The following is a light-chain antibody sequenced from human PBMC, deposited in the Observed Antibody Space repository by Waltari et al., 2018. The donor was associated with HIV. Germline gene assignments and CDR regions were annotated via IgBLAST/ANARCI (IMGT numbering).Light chain of an antibody. V-gene: IGLV1-44*01. CDR3: AAWDDSRNGDVI. Sequence: QSVLTQPPSASGTPGQRVTISCSGRNSNIGSNTVNWYQQVPGTSPKLLIYGNNQRPSGVPDRFSGSKSGTSATLAISGLRPEDEADYYCAAWDDSRNGDVIFGGGTTLTVL. CDR2: GNN. J-gene: IGLJ2*01. CDR1: NSNIGSNT.